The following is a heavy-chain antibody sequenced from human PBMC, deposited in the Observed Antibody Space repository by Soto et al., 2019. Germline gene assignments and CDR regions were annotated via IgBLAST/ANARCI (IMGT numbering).Heavy chain of an antibody. CDR2: IYSGGST. J-gene: IGHJ6*02. CDR3: ARDGIAVAGTQGYYYYGMDV. D-gene: IGHD6-19*01. CDR1: GFTVSSNY. V-gene: IGHV3-53*01. Sequence: GGSLRLSCAASGFTVSSNYMSWVRQAPGKGLEWVSVIYSGGSTYYADSVKGRFTISRDNSKNTLYLQMNSLRAEDTAVYYCARDGIAVAGTQGYYYYGMDVWGQGTTVTVSS.